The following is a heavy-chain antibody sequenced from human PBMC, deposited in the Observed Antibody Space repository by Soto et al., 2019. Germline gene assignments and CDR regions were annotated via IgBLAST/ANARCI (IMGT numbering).Heavy chain of an antibody. CDR2: ITSSSSYI. J-gene: IGHJ4*02. CDR3: VRARSTDSRPDY. Sequence: GGSLRLSCAASGFTFSLYSMIWVRQAPGKGLEWVASITSSSSYIYYEDSLKGRFAISRDNAKNSLFLQLDSLRAEDTAVYFCVRARSTDSRPDYWGQGTLVTVSS. CDR1: GFTFSLYS. V-gene: IGHV3-21*01. D-gene: IGHD3-22*01.